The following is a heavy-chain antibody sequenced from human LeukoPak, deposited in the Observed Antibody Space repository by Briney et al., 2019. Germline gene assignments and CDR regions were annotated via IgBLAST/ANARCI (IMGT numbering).Heavy chain of an antibody. CDR3: ARIQPTYYYYYGMDV. D-gene: IGHD2-2*01. V-gene: IGHV4-34*01. CDR2: INHSGST. CDR1: GGSFSGYY. Sequence: PSETLSLTCAVYGGSFSGYYWSWIRQPPGKGLEWIGEINHSGSTNYNPSLKSRVTILVDTSKNQFSLKLSSVTAADTAVYYCARIQPTYYYYYGMDVWGQGTTVTVSS. J-gene: IGHJ6*02.